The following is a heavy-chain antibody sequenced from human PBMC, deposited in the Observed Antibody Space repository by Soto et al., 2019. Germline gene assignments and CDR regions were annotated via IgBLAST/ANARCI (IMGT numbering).Heavy chain of an antibody. CDR3: ARVLNWSTHDAFDI. D-gene: IGHD1-20*01. Sequence: ASVKVSCKASGGTFSSYAISWVRQAPGQGLEWMGGIIPIFGTANYAQKFQGRVTITADESTSTAYMELSSLRSEDTAVYYCARVLNWSTHDAFDIWGQGTMVTVSS. J-gene: IGHJ3*02. V-gene: IGHV1-69*13. CDR2: IIPIFGTA. CDR1: GGTFSSYA.